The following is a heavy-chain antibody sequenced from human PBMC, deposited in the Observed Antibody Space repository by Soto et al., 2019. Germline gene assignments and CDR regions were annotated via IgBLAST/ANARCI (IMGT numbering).Heavy chain of an antibody. CDR2: VSSDGNNK. V-gene: IGHV3-30*18. CDR3: AKDEGPLLYGDSFDI. D-gene: IGHD2-2*02. J-gene: IGHJ3*02. CDR1: GFTFSNYG. Sequence: QVQLVESRGGVVQPGRSLRLSCEASGFTFSNYGMHWVRQAPGKGLEWVAVVSSDGNNKYYGDSVKGRFTSSRDNSKNTLYLQMNSLRAEDAAVYYCAKDEGPLLYGDSFDIWGQGTMVTVSS.